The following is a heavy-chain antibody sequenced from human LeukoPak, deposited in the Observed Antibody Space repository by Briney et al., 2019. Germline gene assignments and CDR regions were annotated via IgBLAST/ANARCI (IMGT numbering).Heavy chain of an antibody. V-gene: IGHV3-53*01. CDR2: IYSAGST. J-gene: IGHJ4*02. CDR3: ARRAGAYSHPYDY. D-gene: IGHD4/OR15-4a*01. Sequence: GGSLRLSCAASGFTVSSNYMSWVRQAPGKGLEWVSFIYSAGSTHYSDSVTGRFTISIDNSKNTLYLQMNSLRVEDTAVYYCARRAGAYSHPYDYWGQGTLVTVSS. CDR1: GFTVSSNY.